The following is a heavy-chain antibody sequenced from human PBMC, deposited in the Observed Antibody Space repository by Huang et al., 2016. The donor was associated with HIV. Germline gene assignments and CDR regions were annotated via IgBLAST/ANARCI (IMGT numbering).Heavy chain of an antibody. J-gene: IGHJ6*03. CDR2: INHSEVT. CDR3: ARGQGGYYYYYMDV. V-gene: IGHV4-34*01. CDR1: GGSFSGYY. Sequence: QVQLQQWGAGLLRPSETLSLTCAVFGGSFSGYYGTWIRQPPGKGLEWIGEINHSEVTNDNPSLKSRVTISVDTSRNQFSLTLTSVTAADTAVYYCARGQGGYYYYYMDVWGKGTTVTVSS.